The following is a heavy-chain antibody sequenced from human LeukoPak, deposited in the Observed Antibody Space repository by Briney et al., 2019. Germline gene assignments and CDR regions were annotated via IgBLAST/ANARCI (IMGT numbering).Heavy chain of an antibody. V-gene: IGHV3-74*01. CDR3: AMGFFTPFDN. CDR2: ICGDGSST. Sequence: PGGSLRLSCAASGFTFSSSMMHWVRQAPGKGLVWVSRICGDGSSTTYADSVRGRSTISRDNAKNTLYLQMNSLRSEDTAIYYCAMGFFTPFDNWGWGTLVTVSS. CDR1: GFTFSSSM. D-gene: IGHD3-16*01. J-gene: IGHJ4*02.